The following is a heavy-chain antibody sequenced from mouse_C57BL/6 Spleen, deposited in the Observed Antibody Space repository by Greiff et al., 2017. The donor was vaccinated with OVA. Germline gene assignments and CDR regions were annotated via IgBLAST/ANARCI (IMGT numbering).Heavy chain of an antibody. D-gene: IGHD2-4*01. CDR1: GFTFSSYA. J-gene: IGHJ2*01. CDR2: ISDGGSYT. Sequence: DVMLVESGGGLVKPGGSLKLSCAASGFTFSSYAMPWVRQTPEKRLEWVATISDGGSYTYYPDNVKGRFTISRDNAKNNLYLQMSHLKSEDTAMYYCARDGGGLRQDYFDYWGQGTTLTVSS. CDR3: ARDGGGLRQDYFDY. V-gene: IGHV5-4*01.